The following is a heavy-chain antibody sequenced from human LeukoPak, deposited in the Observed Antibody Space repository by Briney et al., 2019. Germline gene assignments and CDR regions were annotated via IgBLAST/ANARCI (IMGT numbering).Heavy chain of an antibody. Sequence: SETLSLTCAVYGGSFSGYFWSWIRQPPGKGLEWIGEINHSGSTNYNPSLKSRVTISVDTSKNQFSLRLSSVTAADTAVYYCARGSRGAAGFDYWGQGTLVTVSS. D-gene: IGHD6-13*01. J-gene: IGHJ4*02. CDR3: ARGSRGAAGFDY. CDR1: GGSFSGYF. V-gene: IGHV4-34*01. CDR2: INHSGST.